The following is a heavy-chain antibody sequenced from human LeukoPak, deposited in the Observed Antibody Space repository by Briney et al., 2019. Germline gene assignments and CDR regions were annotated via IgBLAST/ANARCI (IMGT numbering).Heavy chain of an antibody. V-gene: IGHV6-1*01. CDR1: GDSVSSNSAA. CDR3: AGGSNWFDP. CDR2: TYYRSRWYC. J-gene: IGHJ5*02. Sequence: SQTLSLTCAISGDSVSSNSAACNWIRQSPSRGLEWLGRTYYRSRWYCDYAVSVKSRITINPDTSKNQFSLQLNSVTPEDTAVYYCAGGSNWFDPWGQGTLVTVSS. D-gene: IGHD3-16*01.